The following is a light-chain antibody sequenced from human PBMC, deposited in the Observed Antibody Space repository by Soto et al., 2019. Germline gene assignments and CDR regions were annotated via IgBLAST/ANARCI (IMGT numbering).Light chain of an antibody. V-gene: IGLV2-8*01. CDR1: SSDIGGYDY. CDR2: EVS. Sequence: QSALTQPPSASGSPGQSVTISCTGTSSDIGGYDYVSWYQQHPGKAPKLIIYEVSKRPSGVPDRFSGSKSGNTASLTVSGLQAEDEADYYCSSYAGSNNLVFXGGTKGTVL. J-gene: IGLJ3*02. CDR3: SSYAGSNNLV.